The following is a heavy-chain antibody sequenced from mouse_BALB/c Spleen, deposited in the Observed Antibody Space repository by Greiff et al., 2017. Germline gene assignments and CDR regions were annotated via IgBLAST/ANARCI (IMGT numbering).Heavy chain of an antibody. CDR3: AREDGNYEAMDY. CDR2: IYPGDGDT. V-gene: IGHV1-80*01. Sequence: VQLQQSGAELVRPGSSVKISCKASGYAFSSYWMNWVKQRPGQGLEWIGQIYPGDGDTNYNGKFKGKATLTADKSSSTAYMQLSSLTSEDSAVYFFAREDGNYEAMDYWGQGTSVTVSS. J-gene: IGHJ4*01. D-gene: IGHD2-1*01. CDR1: GYAFSSYW.